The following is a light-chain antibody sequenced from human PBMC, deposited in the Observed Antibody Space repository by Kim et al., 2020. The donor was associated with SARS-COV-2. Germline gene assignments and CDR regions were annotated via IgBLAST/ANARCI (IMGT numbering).Light chain of an antibody. CDR2: TAS. V-gene: IGKV1-39*01. CDR3: QQNSETPLT. Sequence: DVQMIQSPSSLSASVGDRVTITCRTSRTIYSYLNWYQQKPGKAPKLLIYTASSLQSGVPSRFSGSGSGTDFTLTTSSLQPGDVATYYCQQNSETPLTFGGGTKVDIK. J-gene: IGKJ4*01. CDR1: RTIYSY.